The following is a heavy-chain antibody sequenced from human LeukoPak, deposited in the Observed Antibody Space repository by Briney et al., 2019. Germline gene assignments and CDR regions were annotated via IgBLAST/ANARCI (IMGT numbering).Heavy chain of an antibody. CDR2: IYPGDSDT. J-gene: IGHJ6*03. CDR3: AKSASPGGNYYMDV. Sequence: GESLKISCKGSGYTFINYWIAWVRQMPGKGLEWMGIIYPGDSDTRYSPSFQGQVTISADKSISTAYLQWSSLKASDSAMYYCAKSASPGGNYYMDVWGKGATVTVSS. CDR1: GYTFINYW. V-gene: IGHV5-51*01. D-gene: IGHD2-2*01.